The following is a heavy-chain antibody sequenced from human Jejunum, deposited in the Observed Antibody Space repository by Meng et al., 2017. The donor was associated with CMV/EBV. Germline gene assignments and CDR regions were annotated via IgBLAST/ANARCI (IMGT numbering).Heavy chain of an antibody. Sequence: SGFTVSDNDMSWVRQAPGKGLEWVTSLYSGGATYYTHSVVGRFTVSRDTSKNTLYLQMNNLRTDDSAIYYCARDGGTTVATYIDFWGQGSLVTVSS. CDR3: ARDGGTTVATYIDF. D-gene: IGHD4-23*01. V-gene: IGHV3-53*05. CDR1: GFTVSDND. J-gene: IGHJ4*02. CDR2: LYSGGAT.